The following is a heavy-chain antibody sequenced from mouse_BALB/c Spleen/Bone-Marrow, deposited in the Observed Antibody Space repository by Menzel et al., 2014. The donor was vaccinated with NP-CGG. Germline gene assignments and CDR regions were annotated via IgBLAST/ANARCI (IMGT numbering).Heavy chain of an antibody. CDR2: ISDGGSYT. CDR3: AREMAMDY. CDR1: GFTFSDYY. J-gene: IGHJ4*01. V-gene: IGHV5-4*02. Sequence: DVKLVESGGGLVKPGGSLKLSCAASGFTFSDYYMYWVRQTPEKRLEWVATISDGGSYTYYPDSVKGRFTISRDNAKNNLYLQMSSLKSEDTAVYYCAREMAMDYWGQGTSVTVSS.